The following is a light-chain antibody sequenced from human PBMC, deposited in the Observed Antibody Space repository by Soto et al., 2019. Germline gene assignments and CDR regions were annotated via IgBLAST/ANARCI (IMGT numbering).Light chain of an antibody. CDR2: GAS. Sequence: EIVLTQSPGTLSLSRGERATLSCRASQSVSSSYLAWYQQKPGQAPRLLIYGASSRATGIPDMFSGSGSGTDFTLTISRLEPEDFAVYYCQQYGSAPFTFGPGTKVDIK. CDR3: QQYGSAPFT. CDR1: QSVSSSY. J-gene: IGKJ3*01. V-gene: IGKV3-20*01.